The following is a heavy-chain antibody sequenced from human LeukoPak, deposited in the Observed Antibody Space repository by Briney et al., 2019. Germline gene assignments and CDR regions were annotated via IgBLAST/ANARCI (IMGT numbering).Heavy chain of an antibody. CDR3: AKEMGPMVHGDY. CDR2: ISSDGSQK. V-gene: IGHV3-30*18. J-gene: IGHJ4*02. D-gene: IGHD2-8*01. Sequence: GVSLRLSCAASVFTFSSYAMHWVRQAPGKGLEWVAIISSDGSQKFYADSVKGRFTISRDNSKSTLYLQMDSLRAEDTAVYYCAKEMGPMVHGDYWGQGTLVTRPS. CDR1: VFTFSSYA.